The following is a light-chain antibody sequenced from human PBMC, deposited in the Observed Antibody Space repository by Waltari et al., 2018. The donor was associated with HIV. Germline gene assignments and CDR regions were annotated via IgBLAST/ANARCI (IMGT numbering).Light chain of an antibody. Sequence: DIQVTQSPSSLSASVGDRVTMTCRASQDISNSLAWYQLQPGKAPKLLIYDVSQLQSGVPSRVRGSGSGTSFTLTISSLQPEDVASYVCQKYDSAPLTFGGGTKVDLK. J-gene: IGKJ4*01. V-gene: IGKV1-27*01. CDR3: QKYDSAPLT. CDR1: QDISNS. CDR2: DVS.